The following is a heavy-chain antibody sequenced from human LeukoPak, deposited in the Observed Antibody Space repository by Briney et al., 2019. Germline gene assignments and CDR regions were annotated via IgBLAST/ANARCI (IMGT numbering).Heavy chain of an antibody. D-gene: IGHD6-19*01. J-gene: IGHJ6*02. CDR3: AKGRAVAGHYYGMDV. V-gene: IGHV3-7*03. CDR2: VKQDVGEK. Sequence: GGSLRLSCAASGFTFSRCWMSWVRQTPEKGLEWVASVKQDVGEKYYVDSVKGRFTISRDNAKNSLYLQMNSLRAEDTALYYCAKGRAVAGHYYGMDVWGQGTTVTVSS. CDR1: GFTFSRCW.